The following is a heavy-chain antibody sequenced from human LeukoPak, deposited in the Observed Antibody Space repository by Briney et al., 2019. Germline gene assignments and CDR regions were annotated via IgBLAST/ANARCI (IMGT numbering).Heavy chain of an antibody. CDR2: IYYSGST. CDR1: GGSISSYY. D-gene: IGHD6-6*01. J-gene: IGHJ6*03. V-gene: IGHV4-59*01. CDR3: ARVKRVLTIINSSSLPGGYYYYYYMDV. Sequence: SETLSLTCTVSGGSISSYYWSWIRQPPGKGLEWIGYIYYSGSTNYNPSLKSRVTISVDTSKNQFSLKLSSVTAADTAVHYCARVKRVLTIINSSSLPGGYYYYYYMDVWGKGTTVTVSS.